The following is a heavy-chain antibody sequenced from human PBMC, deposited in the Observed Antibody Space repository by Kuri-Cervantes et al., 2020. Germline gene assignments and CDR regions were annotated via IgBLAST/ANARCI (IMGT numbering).Heavy chain of an antibody. CDR1: GGSISTYC. V-gene: IGHV4-59*08. J-gene: IGHJ3*02. CDR3: ARGGDMTPDI. Sequence: SETLSLTCTVSGGSISTYCWSWIRQPPGKGLEWIGYIYYSGSTNYNPSLKSRVTISVDTSKNQFSLKLSSVTAADTAVYYCARGGDMTPDIWGQGTMVTVSS. CDR2: IYYSGST. D-gene: IGHD3-10*01.